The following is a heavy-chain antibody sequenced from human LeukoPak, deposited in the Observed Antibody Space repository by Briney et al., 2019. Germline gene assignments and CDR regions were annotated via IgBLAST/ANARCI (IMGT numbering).Heavy chain of an antibody. CDR1: GFTFRSSK. D-gene: IGHD6-13*01. CDR3: ARVARGAAAGTPQWRPYDY. Sequence: PGGSLRLSCAVSGFTFRSSKMNWVRQAPGKGLEWISFVNKSCASGCYADSPKGRFTISRDNAKNSLYLQMNSLRAEDTAVYYCARVARGAAAGTPQWRPYDYWGQGTLVTVSS. V-gene: IGHV3-21*04. J-gene: IGHJ4*02. CDR2: VNKSCASG.